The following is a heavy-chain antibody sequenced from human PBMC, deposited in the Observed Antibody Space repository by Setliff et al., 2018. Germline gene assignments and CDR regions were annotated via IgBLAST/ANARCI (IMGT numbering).Heavy chain of an antibody. J-gene: IGHJ5*01. CDR1: GGTFRTDG. CDR3: ATGPRDNRNFLNWLGS. V-gene: IGHV1-69*13. CDR2: IIPVFRSA. Sequence: SVKVSCKASGGTFRTDGFNWVRQAPGQGLEWMGRIIPVFRSAKYAQKFQGRVTISADESSSTAYMELSSLKSEDTAVYYCATGPRDNRNFLNWLGSWGQGTLVTVSS. D-gene: IGHD3-9*01.